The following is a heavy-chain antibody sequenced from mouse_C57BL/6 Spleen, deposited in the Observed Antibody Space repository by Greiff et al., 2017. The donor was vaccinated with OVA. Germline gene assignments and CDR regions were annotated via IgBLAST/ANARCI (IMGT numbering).Heavy chain of an antibody. V-gene: IGHV1-63*01. Sequence: VKLMESGAELVRPGTSVKMSCKASGYTFTNYWIGWAKQRPGHGLEWIGDIYPGGGYTNYNEKFKGKATLTADKSSSTAYMQFSSLTSEDSAIYYCARGSGYLYAMDYWGQGTSVTVSS. D-gene: IGHD3-2*02. CDR2: IYPGGGYT. J-gene: IGHJ4*01. CDR1: GYTFTNYW. CDR3: ARGSGYLYAMDY.